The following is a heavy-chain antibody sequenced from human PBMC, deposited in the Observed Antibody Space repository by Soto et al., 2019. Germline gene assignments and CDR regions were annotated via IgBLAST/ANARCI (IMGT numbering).Heavy chain of an antibody. V-gene: IGHV1-18*01. CDR2: ISAYNGNT. CDR3: ARDPALGGPFDY. Sequence: QVKLVQSGAEVKKPGASVKVSCKASGYTFTSYGISWVRQAPGQGLEWMGWISAYNGNTKYAQKLQGRVTMTTDTSTRTDYMELRSLRSDDTAVYYCARDPALGGPFDYWGQGTLVTVSS. D-gene: IGHD3-16*01. CDR1: GYTFTSYG. J-gene: IGHJ4*02.